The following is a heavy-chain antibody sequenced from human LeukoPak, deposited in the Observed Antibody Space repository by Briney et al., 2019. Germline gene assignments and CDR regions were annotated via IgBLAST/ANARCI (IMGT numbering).Heavy chain of an antibody. J-gene: IGHJ4*02. CDR2: ITPSGGDT. CDR1: GFTFNNYA. D-gene: IGHD6-6*01. V-gene: IGHV3-23*01. Sequence: PGGSLRLSCAASGFTFNNYAMNWVRQAPGKGLEWVSAITPSGGDTFHADYVKGRFTISRDNSKSTLYLQMNSLRAEDTATYYCAKGTSSSRPYYFDYWGQGTLVAVSS. CDR3: AKGTSSSRPYYFDY.